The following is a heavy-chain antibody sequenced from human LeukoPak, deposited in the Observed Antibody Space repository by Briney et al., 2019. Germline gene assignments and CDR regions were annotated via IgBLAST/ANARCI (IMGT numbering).Heavy chain of an antibody. J-gene: IGHJ4*02. Sequence: ASVKVSCKASGYTFTSYGINWVRQAPGQGLEWVGWISAYNGNTNYAQKLQGRVTMTTDTSTSTAYMELRSLRSDDTAVYYCARTSASIFGVVIPPIHWGQGTLVTVSS. D-gene: IGHD3-3*01. CDR1: GYTFTSYG. CDR3: ARTSASIFGVVIPPIH. CDR2: ISAYNGNT. V-gene: IGHV1-18*01.